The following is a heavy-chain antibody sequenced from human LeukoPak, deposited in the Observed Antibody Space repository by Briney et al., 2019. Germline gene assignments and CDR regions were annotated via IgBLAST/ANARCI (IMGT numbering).Heavy chain of an antibody. Sequence: GASVKVSCKASGYTFTGYYMHWVRQAPGQGLEWMGRINPNSGGTNYAQKFQGRVTMTRDTSISTAYMELSRLRSDDTAVYYCARDPYYDFWSGYEHPPYYYYYMDVWGKGTTVTVSS. CDR2: INPNSGGT. CDR1: GYTFTGYY. D-gene: IGHD3-3*01. V-gene: IGHV1-2*06. CDR3: ARDPYYDFWSGYEHPPYYYYYMDV. J-gene: IGHJ6*03.